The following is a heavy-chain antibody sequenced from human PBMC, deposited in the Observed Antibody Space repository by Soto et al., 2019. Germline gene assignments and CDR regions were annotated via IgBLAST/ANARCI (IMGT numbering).Heavy chain of an antibody. D-gene: IGHD6-6*01. Sequence: GASVKVSCKASGYTFTSYAMHWVRQAPGQRLEWMGWINAGNGNTKYSQKFQGRVTITRDTSASTAYMELSSLRSEDTAVYYCARDRGIAARFDYWGQGTLVTVSS. V-gene: IGHV1-3*01. CDR2: INAGNGNT. CDR3: ARDRGIAARFDY. CDR1: GYTFTSYA. J-gene: IGHJ4*02.